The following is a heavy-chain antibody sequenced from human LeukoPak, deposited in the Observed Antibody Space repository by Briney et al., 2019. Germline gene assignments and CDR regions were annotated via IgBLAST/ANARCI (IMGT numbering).Heavy chain of an antibody. CDR3: AEDQWELPHYYFDY. Sequence: GGSLRLSCAASGFTFSSYGMHWVRQAPGKGLEWVAVISYDGSNKYYADSVKGRFTISRDNSKNTLYLQTNSLRAEDTAVYYCAEDQWELPHYYFDYWGQGTLVTVSS. D-gene: IGHD1-26*01. CDR1: GFTFSSYG. CDR2: ISYDGSNK. J-gene: IGHJ4*02. V-gene: IGHV3-30*18.